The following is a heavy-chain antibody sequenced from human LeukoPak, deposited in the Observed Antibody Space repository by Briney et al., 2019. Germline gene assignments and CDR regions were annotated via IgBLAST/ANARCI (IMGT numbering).Heavy chain of an antibody. CDR2: ISSSSSYI. V-gene: IGHV3-21*05. D-gene: IGHD6-13*01. Sequence: GGSLRLSCAASGFTFSSYSMNWVRQAPGKGLEWVSYISSSSSYIYYADSVKGRFTISRDNAKNSLYLQMNSLRAEDTAVYYCAREYSGRCIHAFHSWGQGTTVTVSS. CDR1: GFTFSSYS. J-gene: IGHJ3*02. CDR3: AREYSGRCIHAFHS.